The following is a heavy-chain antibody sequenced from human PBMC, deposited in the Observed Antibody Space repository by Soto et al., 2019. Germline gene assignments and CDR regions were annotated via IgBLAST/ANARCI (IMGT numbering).Heavy chain of an antibody. CDR2: IIPIFGTA. V-gene: IGHV1-69*01. CDR1: GGTFSSYA. Sequence: QVQLVQSGAEVKKPGSSVKVSCKASGGTFSSYAISWVRQAPGQGLEWMGGIIPIFGTANYAQKFQGRVTITADESTSTADMELSSLRSEDTAVYYCARERMGLEGRWLQFGNWGQGTLVTVSS. J-gene: IGHJ4*02. D-gene: IGHD5-12*01. CDR3: ARERMGLEGRWLQFGN.